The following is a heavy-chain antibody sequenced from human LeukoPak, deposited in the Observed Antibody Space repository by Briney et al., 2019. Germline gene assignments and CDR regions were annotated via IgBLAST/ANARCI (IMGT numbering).Heavy chain of an antibody. CDR1: GFAFSDYS. J-gene: IGHJ4*02. CDR3: ARVHRGYSYGRLDY. V-gene: IGHV3-48*02. Sequence: GGSLRLSCAASGFAFSDYSMNWVRQAPGKGLEWVSYICYSGNTIHYADPVKGRFTISRDNAKNSLYLEMNSLRDEDTAVYYCARVHRGYSYGRLDYWGQGSLVTVSS. CDR2: ICYSGNTI. D-gene: IGHD5-18*01.